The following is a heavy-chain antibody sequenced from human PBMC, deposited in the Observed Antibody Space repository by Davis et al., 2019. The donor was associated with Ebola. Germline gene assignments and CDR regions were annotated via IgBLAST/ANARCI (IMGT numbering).Heavy chain of an antibody. Sequence: ASVQVSCKASGYTFTSYYIHSVRQAPGQGLEWMGIINPSGGSTSYAQKFQGRVTMTRDTSTSTVYMELSSLRSEDTAVYYCERQGSYGDSPFDYWGQGTLVTVSS. D-gene: IGHD4-17*01. V-gene: IGHV1-46*01. CDR2: INPSGGST. J-gene: IGHJ4*02. CDR3: ERQGSYGDSPFDY. CDR1: GYTFTSYY.